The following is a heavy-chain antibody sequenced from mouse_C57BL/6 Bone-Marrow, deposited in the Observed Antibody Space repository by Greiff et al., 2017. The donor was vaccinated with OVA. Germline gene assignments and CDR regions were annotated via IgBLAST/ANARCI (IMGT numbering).Heavy chain of an antibody. CDR3: ARDRGSSFYYAMDY. D-gene: IGHD1-1*01. CDR1: GFTFSSYA. V-gene: IGHV5-4*01. Sequence: EVKVVESGGGLVKPGGSLKLSCAASGFTFSSYAMSWVRQTPEKRLEWVATISDGGSYTYYPDNVKGRFTISRDNAKNNLYLQMSHLKSEDTAMYYCARDRGSSFYYAMDYWGQGTSVTVSS. J-gene: IGHJ4*01. CDR2: ISDGGSYT.